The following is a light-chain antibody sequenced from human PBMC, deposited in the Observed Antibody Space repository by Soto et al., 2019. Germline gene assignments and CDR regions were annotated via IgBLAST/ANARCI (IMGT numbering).Light chain of an antibody. CDR3: QQRSNWPPIT. CDR2: GAS. CDR1: QSLTNNY. J-gene: IGKJ5*01. Sequence: EIVLTQSSGTLSLSPGERATLSCRAIQSLTNNYFAWYQQKPGRALRLLIDGASTRATGIPARFSGSGFGTDFTLTISSLEPEDAAVYYCQQRSNWPPITFGQGTRLEIK. V-gene: IGKV3D-20*02.